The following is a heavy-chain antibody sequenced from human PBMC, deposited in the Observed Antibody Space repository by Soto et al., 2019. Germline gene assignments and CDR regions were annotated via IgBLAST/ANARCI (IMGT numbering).Heavy chain of an antibody. J-gene: IGHJ4*02. D-gene: IGHD5-18*01. CDR2: IWYDGSNK. V-gene: IGHV3-33*01. CDR1: GFTFSSYG. CDR3: ASSLWDTAMVY. Sequence: LRLSCAASGFTFSSYGMHWVRQAPGKGLEWVAVIWYDGSNKYYADSVKGRFTISRDNSKNTLYLQMNSLRAEDTAVYYCASSLWDTAMVYWGQGTLVTVSS.